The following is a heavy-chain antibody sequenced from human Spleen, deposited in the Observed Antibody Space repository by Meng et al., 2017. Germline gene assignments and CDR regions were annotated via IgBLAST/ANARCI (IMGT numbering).Heavy chain of an antibody. CDR2: INHSGST. CDR1: GGSFSDYY. V-gene: IGHV4-34*01. Sequence: LQHWGARLLKPSKTLSLTCVVSGGSFSDYYWSWIRQPPGKGLEWIGEINHSGSTNYNPFLESRATISVDTSQNNLSLKLSSVTAADSAVYYCARGPTTMAHDFDYWGQGTLVTVSS. J-gene: IGHJ4*02. D-gene: IGHD4-11*01. CDR3: ARGPTTMAHDFDY.